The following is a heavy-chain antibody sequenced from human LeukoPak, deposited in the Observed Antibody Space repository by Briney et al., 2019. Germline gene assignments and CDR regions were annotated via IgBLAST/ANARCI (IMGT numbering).Heavy chain of an antibody. Sequence: GGSLRLSCAASGFTFSSYGMHWVRHAPGKGLEGVAVISSDGRNKHYGDSVKGRFTISRDNAKNMLFLQMNSLRADDTAVYYCTKDRYGDYLRVFDYWGQGTLVTVSS. V-gene: IGHV3-30*18. CDR2: ISSDGRNK. CDR3: TKDRYGDYLRVFDY. D-gene: IGHD4-17*01. CDR1: GFTFSSYG. J-gene: IGHJ4*02.